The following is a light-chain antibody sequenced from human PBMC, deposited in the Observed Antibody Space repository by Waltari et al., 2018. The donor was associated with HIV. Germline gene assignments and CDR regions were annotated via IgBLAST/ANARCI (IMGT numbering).Light chain of an antibody. Sequence: DIVMTQSPASLAVSLGERATLNCKSSQSVLYSSNHKNYLAWYQQKPGQPPKLLIYWASTRGSGVPDRFSGSGSGTDFTLTISSLQAEDVAVYYCQQYFTTPNTFGQGTKLEIK. J-gene: IGKJ2*01. CDR3: QQYFTTPNT. CDR1: QSVLYSSNHKNY. CDR2: WAS. V-gene: IGKV4-1*01.